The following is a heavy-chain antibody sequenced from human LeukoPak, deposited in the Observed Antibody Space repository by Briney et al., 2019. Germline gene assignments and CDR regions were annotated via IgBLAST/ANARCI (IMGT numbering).Heavy chain of an antibody. V-gene: IGHV1-46*01. Sequence: ASVKVSCKASGYTFTSYYMHWVRQAPGQGLEWMGIINPSGGSTSYAQKFQGRVTMTRDTSISTAYMELSRLRSDDTAVYYCARVSSSGWYVRVDWFDPWGQGTLVTVSS. D-gene: IGHD6-19*01. CDR1: GYTFTSYY. CDR2: INPSGGST. J-gene: IGHJ5*02. CDR3: ARVSSSGWYVRVDWFDP.